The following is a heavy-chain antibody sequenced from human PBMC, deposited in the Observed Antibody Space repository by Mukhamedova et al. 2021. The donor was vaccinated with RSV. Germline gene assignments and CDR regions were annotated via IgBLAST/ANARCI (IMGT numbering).Heavy chain of an antibody. V-gene: IGHV5-51*01. D-gene: IGHD3-10*01. CDR2: IYPGDSDS. J-gene: IGHJ4*02. Sequence: EYMGIIYPGDSDSRYSPSFQGQVTISADTSITTAYLQWSSLKASDTAIYYCARQYGSGSLDFWGQGTLVTVPS. CDR3: ARQYGSGSLDF.